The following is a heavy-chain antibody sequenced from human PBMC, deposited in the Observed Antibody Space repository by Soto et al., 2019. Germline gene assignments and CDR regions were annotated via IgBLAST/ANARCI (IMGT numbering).Heavy chain of an antibody. CDR1: GFTFSSYA. D-gene: IGHD3-3*01. CDR2: ISASGGST. CDR3: AKVSGFYPHYDLFDY. J-gene: IGHJ4*02. Sequence: GGSLRLSCAASGFTFSSYAMSWVRQAPGKGLEWVSAISASGGSTYYADSVKGRFTISRDSSKNTVYLQMNSLRAEDTAVYYCAKVSGFYPHYDLFDYWGQGTLVTVSS. V-gene: IGHV3-23*01.